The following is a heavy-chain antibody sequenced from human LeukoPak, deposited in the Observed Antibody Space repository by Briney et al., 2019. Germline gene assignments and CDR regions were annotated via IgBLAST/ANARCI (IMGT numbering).Heavy chain of an antibody. CDR1: GFTFSSYG. V-gene: IGHV3-30*02. Sequence: PGGSLRLSCAASGFTFSSYGMHWVRQAPGKGLEWVAFIWYDGSNKYYADSVKGRFTISRDNSKNTLYLQMNCLRAEDTAVYYCAKSMVEYHLLTHDDFDIWGQGTMVTVSS. CDR3: AKSMVEYHLLTHDDFDI. CDR2: IWYDGSNK. J-gene: IGHJ3*02. D-gene: IGHD2-2*01.